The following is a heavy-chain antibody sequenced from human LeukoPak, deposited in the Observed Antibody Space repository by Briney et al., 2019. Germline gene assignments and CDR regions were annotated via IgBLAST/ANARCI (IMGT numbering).Heavy chain of an antibody. CDR1: GYTFTSYD. D-gene: IGHD1-26*01. CDR3: ARSIVGVRKRNDY. V-gene: IGHV1-8*01. Sequence: ASVKVSCKASGYTFTSYDIIWVRQASGQGLEWMGWMNPNSGHTGYAQKFQGRVTMTRSTSISTAYMELTSLTSEDSAVYYCARSIVGVRKRNDYWGEGTLVTVSS. J-gene: IGHJ4*02. CDR2: MNPNSGHT.